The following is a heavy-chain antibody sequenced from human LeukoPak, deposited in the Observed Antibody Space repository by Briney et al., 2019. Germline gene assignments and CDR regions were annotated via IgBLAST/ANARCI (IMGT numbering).Heavy chain of an antibody. J-gene: IGHJ4*02. D-gene: IGHD6-19*01. V-gene: IGHV4-39*01. CDR2: IYYTGST. Sequence: SETLSLTCTVSGGSISSSSYYWGWIRQPPGKGLEWIGSIYYTGSTYYNPSLKSRVTISVDTSKNQFSLKLSSVTAADTAVYYCARGRRSHIAVAAIFDYWGQGTLVTVSS. CDR3: ARGRRSHIAVAAIFDY. CDR1: GGSISSSSYY.